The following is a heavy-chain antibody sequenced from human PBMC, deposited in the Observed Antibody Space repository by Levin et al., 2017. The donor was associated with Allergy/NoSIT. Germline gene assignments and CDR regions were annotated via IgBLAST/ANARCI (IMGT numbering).Heavy chain of an antibody. J-gene: IGHJ4*02. CDR1: GFTFSSYW. CDR2: IKQDGSEK. V-gene: IGHV3-7*01. CDR3: ARGGYCSGGSCANTADY. D-gene: IGHD2-15*01. Sequence: GESLKISCAASGFTFSSYWMSWVRQAPGKGLEWVANIKQDGSEKYYVDSVKGRFTISRDNAKNSLYLQMNSLRAEDTAVYYCARGGYCSGGSCANTADYWGQGTLVTVSS.